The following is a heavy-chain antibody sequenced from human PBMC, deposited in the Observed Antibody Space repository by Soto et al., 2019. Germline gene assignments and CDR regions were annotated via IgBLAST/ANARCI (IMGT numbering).Heavy chain of an antibody. CDR1: GGSISSGGYY. D-gene: IGHD4-17*01. J-gene: IGHJ5*02. Sequence: QVQLQESGPGLVKPSQTLSLTCTVSGGSISSGGYYWSWIRQHPGKGLEWIGYIYYSGSTHYNPSRRSRGTISVDTSKNQFSLKLSSVTAADTAVYYCARALTTVTLFDPWGQGTLVTVSS. CDR2: IYYSGST. CDR3: ARALTTVTLFDP. V-gene: IGHV4-31*03.